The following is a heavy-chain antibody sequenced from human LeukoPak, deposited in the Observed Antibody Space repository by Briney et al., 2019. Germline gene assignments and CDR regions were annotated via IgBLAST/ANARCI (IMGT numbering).Heavy chain of an antibody. CDR3: ANGGYYSLDS. CDR2: ISYDGSNK. V-gene: IGHV3-30*18. CDR1: GLTFRNYG. Sequence: PGRSLRLSCAASGLTFRNYGMHWVRQAPGKGLEWVAVISYDGSNKYYADSVKGRFTISRDNSKRTLFLQTDSLRGEDTAVYYCANGGYYSLDSWGQGTLVTVSS. D-gene: IGHD2-15*01. J-gene: IGHJ4*02.